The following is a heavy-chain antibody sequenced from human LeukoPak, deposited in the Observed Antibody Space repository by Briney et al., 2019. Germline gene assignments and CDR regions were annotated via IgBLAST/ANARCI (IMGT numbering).Heavy chain of an antibody. D-gene: IGHD3-10*01. CDR3: TGFGGSGSYYIKDY. V-gene: IGHV3-15*01. Sequence: PGGSLRLSCAASGFTFSNAWMSLVRQAPGKGLEWVGRIKSKTDGGTTDYAAPVKGRFTISRDDSKNTLYLQMNSLKTEDTAVYYCTGFGGSGSYYIKDYWGQGTLVTVSS. CDR1: GFTFSNAW. CDR2: IKSKTDGGTT. J-gene: IGHJ4*02.